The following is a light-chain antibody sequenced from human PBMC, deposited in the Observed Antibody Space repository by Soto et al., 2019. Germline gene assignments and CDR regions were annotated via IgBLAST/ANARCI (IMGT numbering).Light chain of an antibody. CDR2: ATS. J-gene: IGKJ4*01. CDR1: QTISHY. Sequence: DIQMTQSPSSLSASVGDRVTITCRASQTISHYLNWYHQKPGKAPKLLIYATSSLQSGVPSRFSGSGSGTDFTLTISSLQPEDFATYYCQQSSSIPLTFGGGTKVDIK. CDR3: QQSSSIPLT. V-gene: IGKV1-39*01.